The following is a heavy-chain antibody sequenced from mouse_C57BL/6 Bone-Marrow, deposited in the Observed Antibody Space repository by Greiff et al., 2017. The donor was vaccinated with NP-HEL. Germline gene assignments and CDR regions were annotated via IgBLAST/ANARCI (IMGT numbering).Heavy chain of an antibody. V-gene: IGHV1-75*01. CDR1: GYTFTDYY. D-gene: IGHD2-1*01. J-gene: IGHJ4*01. CDR3: ASLIYYGNYDYAMDY. Sequence: QVQLQQSGPELVKPGASVKISCKASGYTFTDYYINWVKQRPGQGLEWIGWIFPGSGSTYYNEKFKGKATLTVDKSSSTAYMELNILTSASSAVYYCASLIYYGNYDYAMDYWGQGTSVTVSS. CDR2: IFPGSGST.